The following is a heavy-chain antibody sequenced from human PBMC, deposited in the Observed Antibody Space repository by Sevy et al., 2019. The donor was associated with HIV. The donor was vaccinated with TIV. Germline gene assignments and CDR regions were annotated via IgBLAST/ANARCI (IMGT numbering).Heavy chain of an antibody. CDR2: ISYDGSNK. D-gene: IGHD3-22*01. Sequence: GGSLRLSCAASGFTFSSYAMHWVRQAPGKGLEWVAVISYDGSNKYYADSVKGRFTISRDNSKNTLYLQMNSLRAEDTAVYYCAREGVTMILVVIPRPADYYYYGMDVWGQGTTVTVSS. CDR3: AREGVTMILVVIPRPADYYYYGMDV. CDR1: GFTFSSYA. J-gene: IGHJ6*02. V-gene: IGHV3-30-3*01.